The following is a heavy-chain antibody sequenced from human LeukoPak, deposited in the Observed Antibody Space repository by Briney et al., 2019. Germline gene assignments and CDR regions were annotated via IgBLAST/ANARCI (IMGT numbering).Heavy chain of an antibody. D-gene: IGHD4-17*01. V-gene: IGHV3-9*01. CDR3: AKDSSDSGDRRGYYFDY. Sequence: PGRSLRLSCAASGFTFDDYAMHWVRQAPGKGLEWVSDISWNSGSIGYADSVKGRFTISRDNAKNSLYLQMNSLRAEDTALYYCAKDSSDSGDRRGYYFDYWGQGTLVTVSS. J-gene: IGHJ4*02. CDR2: ISWNSGSI. CDR1: GFTFDDYA.